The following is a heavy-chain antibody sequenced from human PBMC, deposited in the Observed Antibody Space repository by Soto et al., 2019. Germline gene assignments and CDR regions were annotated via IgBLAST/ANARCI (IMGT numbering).Heavy chain of an antibody. J-gene: IGHJ4*02. CDR1: GGSVSSGSYY. V-gene: IGHV4-31*03. CDR3: ARDPRIAYYHDH. CDR2: IYYTGNT. Sequence: SETLSLTCTVSGGSVSSGSYYWSWSRQHPGRGLEWIGYIYYTGNTYYNPSLKSRLAISVDTSKNQFSLKLTSVTAADTAVYYCARDPRIAYYHDHWGQGALVTVSS. D-gene: IGHD3-16*01.